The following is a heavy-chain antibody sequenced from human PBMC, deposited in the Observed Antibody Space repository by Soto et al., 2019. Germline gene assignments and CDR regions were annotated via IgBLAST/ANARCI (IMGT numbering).Heavy chain of an antibody. V-gene: IGHV1-69*06. CDR3: ATLPRVGYCSGGGCFSGPDS. J-gene: IGHJ4*02. Sequence: QVQLVQAGAEVKKPGSSVKISCQASGGTLGSYAISWVRQAAGQGLEWMGGIVPGFGTPNYAQKFQDRVTITADKATGTAYMERSSLGSDDTAVYFCATLPRVGYCSGGGCFSGPDSWGQGTLVTVSS. D-gene: IGHD2-15*01. CDR2: IVPGFGTP. CDR1: GGTLGSYA.